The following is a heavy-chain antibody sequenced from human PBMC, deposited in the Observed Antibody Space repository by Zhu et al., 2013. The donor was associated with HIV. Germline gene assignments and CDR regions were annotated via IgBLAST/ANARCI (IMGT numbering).Heavy chain of an antibody. V-gene: IGHV3-7*01. CDR1: GFTFSTYW. D-gene: IGHD4-17*01. CDR3: SRDKDVDSRDSYFDY. CDR2: IKQDGSKT. Sequence: EVQLVESGGGLVQPGGSLRLSCVASGFTFSTYWMSWVRQAPGKGLEWVANIKQDGSKTYYGDSLKGRFTISRDNAKNSLYLQMNSLRAEDTALYYCSRDKDVDSRDSYFDYWGQGILVTVSS. J-gene: IGHJ4*02.